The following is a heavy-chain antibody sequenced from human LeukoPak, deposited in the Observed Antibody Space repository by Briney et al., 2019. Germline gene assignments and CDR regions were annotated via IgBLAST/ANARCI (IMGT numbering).Heavy chain of an antibody. Sequence: PGGSLRLSCAASGFTFDDYAMHWVRQAPGKGLEWVSGISWNSGSIGYADSVKGRFTISRDNAKNSLYLQMNSLRAEDTALYYCAKDYYDSSGYATPDYWGQGTLVTVSS. V-gene: IGHV3-9*01. CDR2: ISWNSGSI. CDR1: GFTFDDYA. J-gene: IGHJ4*02. CDR3: AKDYYDSSGYATPDY. D-gene: IGHD3-22*01.